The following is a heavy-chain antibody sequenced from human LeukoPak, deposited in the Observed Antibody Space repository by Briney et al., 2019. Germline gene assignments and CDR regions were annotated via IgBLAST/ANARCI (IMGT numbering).Heavy chain of an antibody. J-gene: IGHJ4*02. Sequence: PSETLSLTCTVSGGSISSYYWSWIRQPPGKGLEWIGYICYSGSTNYNPSLKSRVTISVDTSKNQFSLKLSSVTAADTAVYYCARYGGYGHYWGQGTLVTVSS. CDR1: GGSISSYY. CDR3: ARYGGYGHY. V-gene: IGHV4-59*01. CDR2: ICYSGST. D-gene: IGHD5-12*01.